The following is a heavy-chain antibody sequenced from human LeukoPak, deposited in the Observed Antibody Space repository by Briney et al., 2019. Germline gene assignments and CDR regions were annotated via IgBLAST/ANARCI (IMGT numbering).Heavy chain of an antibody. Sequence: PSQTLFLTCTVSGGSISSGGYYWSWIRQHPGKGLEWIGYIYYSGSTYYNPSLKSRVTISVDTSKNQFSLKLSSVIAADTAVYYCARVIRDLEYYFDYWGQGTLVTVSS. CDR1: GGSISSGGYY. CDR3: ARVIRDLEYYFDY. D-gene: IGHD2-21*02. V-gene: IGHV4-31*03. J-gene: IGHJ4*02. CDR2: IYYSGST.